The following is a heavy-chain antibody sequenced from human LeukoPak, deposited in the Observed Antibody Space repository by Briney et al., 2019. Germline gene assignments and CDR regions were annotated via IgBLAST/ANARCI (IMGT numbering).Heavy chain of an antibody. CDR1: GFTFSTYA. CDR2: IINSGGST. J-gene: IGHJ5*02. CDR3: ATTYGSGIIP. D-gene: IGHD3-10*01. Sequence: GGSLRLSCAASGFTFSTYAMSWVRQAPGKGLEWVSTIINSGGSTSYADSVKGRFTISRDNSKNTLYLQMNSLRAEDTAVYYCATTYGSGIIPWGQGTLVTVSS. V-gene: IGHV3-23*01.